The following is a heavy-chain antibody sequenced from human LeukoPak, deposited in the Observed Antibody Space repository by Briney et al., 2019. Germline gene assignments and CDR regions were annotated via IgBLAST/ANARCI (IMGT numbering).Heavy chain of an antibody. Sequence: GGSLRLSCAASGFTFSSYAMSWVRQAPGKGLEWVSAISGSGGSTYYADSVKGRFTISRDNPKNTLYLQMNSLRAEGTAVYYCAKSLRAAAGSDWFDPWGQGTLVTVSS. CDR3: AKSLRAAAGSDWFDP. CDR2: ISGSGGST. J-gene: IGHJ5*02. CDR1: GFTFSSYA. V-gene: IGHV3-23*01. D-gene: IGHD6-13*01.